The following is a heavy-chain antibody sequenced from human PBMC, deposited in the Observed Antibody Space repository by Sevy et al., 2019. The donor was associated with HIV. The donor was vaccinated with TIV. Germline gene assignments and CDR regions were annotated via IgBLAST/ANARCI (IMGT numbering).Heavy chain of an antibody. CDR2: LNGDRT. D-gene: IGHD2-21*02. Sequence: GGSLRLSCAASGFTLSTYAVSWVRQAPGKGLEWVAALNGDRTYYAGSVKGRFTISRDNPKNTVYLQVNSLRVEDTALYYCLKEETAPYFDCWGQGTLVTVSS. CDR1: GFTLSTYA. J-gene: IGHJ4*02. CDR3: LKEETAPYFDC. V-gene: IGHV3-23*01.